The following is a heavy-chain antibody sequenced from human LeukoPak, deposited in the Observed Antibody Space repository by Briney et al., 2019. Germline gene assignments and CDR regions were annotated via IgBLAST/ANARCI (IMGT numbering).Heavy chain of an antibody. D-gene: IGHD3-16*02. J-gene: IGHJ4*02. Sequence: GGSLRLSCAASGFTFSSNSMNWVRQAPGKGLEWVSSISSTSSYIYYADSVKGRLTISRDNAKNSLYLQMNSLRAEDTAVYYCASGSYRGYWGQGTLVTVSS. V-gene: IGHV3-21*01. CDR1: GFTFSSNS. CDR3: ASGSYRGY. CDR2: ISSTSSYI.